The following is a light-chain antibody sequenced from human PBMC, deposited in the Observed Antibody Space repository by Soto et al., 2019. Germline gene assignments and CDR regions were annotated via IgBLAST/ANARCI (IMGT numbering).Light chain of an antibody. CDR3: QTWGTGIPVV. Sequence: QPVLTQSPSASASLGASVKLTCTLSSGHSSYAIAWHQQQPEKGPRYLMKLNSDGSHSKGDGIPDRFSGSSSGAERYLTISSLQSEDEADYSCQTWGTGIPVVFGGGTKLTVL. CDR1: SGHSSYA. V-gene: IGLV4-69*01. CDR2: LNSDGSH. J-gene: IGLJ2*01.